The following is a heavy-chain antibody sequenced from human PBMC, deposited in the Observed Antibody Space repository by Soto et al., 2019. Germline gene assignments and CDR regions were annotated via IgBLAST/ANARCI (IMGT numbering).Heavy chain of an antibody. CDR1: GGSIGGYY. V-gene: IGHV4-59*01. Sequence: QVHLQESGPGLVKPSETLSLTCTVSGGSIGGYYWNWIQQPPGKGLEWLGYIYFSGSTHYNPSLKTRLTISLDTSKKQFSLNLRSVTAADTAVYYCARQEAVAGTPFDSWGQGTLVSVSS. D-gene: IGHD6-19*01. CDR2: IYFSGST. J-gene: IGHJ4*02. CDR3: ARQEAVAGTPFDS.